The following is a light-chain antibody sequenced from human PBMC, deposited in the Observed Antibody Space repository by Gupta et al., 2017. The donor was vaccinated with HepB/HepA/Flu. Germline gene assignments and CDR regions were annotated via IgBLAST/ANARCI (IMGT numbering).Light chain of an antibody. CDR3: LQLNYYPRT. Sequence: DIQLTQSPSFLSASVGDRVTITCRASQGINNYLAWYQQKPGKAPKLLIYAASTLQSGVPSRFSGSRSGTEFSLTISSLQPEDFAAYYCLQLNYYPRTFGGGTKVVIK. V-gene: IGKV1-9*01. J-gene: IGKJ4*01. CDR1: QGINNY. CDR2: AAS.